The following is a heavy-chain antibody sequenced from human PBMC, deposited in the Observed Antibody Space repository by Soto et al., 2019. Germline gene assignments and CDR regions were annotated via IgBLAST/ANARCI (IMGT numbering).Heavy chain of an antibody. CDR2: IKTAGSLT. J-gene: IGHJ4*02. Sequence: EAQLVQSGGGLVQPGGSMRLSWAASGFIFSNYWMHWVRQAPGKGLVWVSSIKTAGSLTQYANSVKGRFTISRDNAQNPVELQMNSLRAEDTAIYYCARDEGVPMVRGFDKWGQGILVAVSS. D-gene: IGHD3-10*01. CDR1: GFIFSNYW. CDR3: ARDEGVPMVRGFDK. V-gene: IGHV3-74*01.